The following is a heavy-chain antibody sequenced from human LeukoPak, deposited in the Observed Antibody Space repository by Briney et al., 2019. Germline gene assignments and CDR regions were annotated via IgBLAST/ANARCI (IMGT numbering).Heavy chain of an antibody. CDR1: GFTFDEYA. J-gene: IGHJ4*02. V-gene: IGHV3-9*01. D-gene: IGHD6-13*01. CDR2: ISWNSASI. CDR3: AARHYSSTWSLDF. Sequence: GGSLRPSCAASGFTFDEYAMHWVRQAPGKGLEWVSGISWNSASIAYADSVKGRFTISRDNAKNSLYLQMNSLRAEDTALYYCAARHYSSTWSLDFWGQGTLVTVSS.